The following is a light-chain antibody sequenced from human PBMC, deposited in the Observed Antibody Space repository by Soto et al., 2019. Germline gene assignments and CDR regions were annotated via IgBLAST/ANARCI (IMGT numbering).Light chain of an antibody. CDR3: QQYYSTPPLT. V-gene: IGKV4-1*01. CDR1: QSVLYSSNNKNY. Sequence: DIVMTQSPDSLAVSLGERATINCKSSQSVLYSSNNKNYLAWYQQKPGQPPKLLIYWASTRESGVPDRFSGSGSGTYFSLTISSLQAEDVAVYYCQQYYSTPPLTFGGGTKVEIK. CDR2: WAS. J-gene: IGKJ4*01.